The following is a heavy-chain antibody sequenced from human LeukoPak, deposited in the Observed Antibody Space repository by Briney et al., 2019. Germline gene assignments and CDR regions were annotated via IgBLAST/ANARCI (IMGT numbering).Heavy chain of an antibody. CDR3: AREGGGNSGGYFDY. D-gene: IGHD2-21*02. Sequence: ASVKVSCKASGGTFSSYAISWVRQAPGQGLEWMGRIIPILGIANYAQKFPGRVTITADKSTSTAYMELSSLRSEDTAVYYCAREGGGNSGGYFDYWGQGTLVTVSS. J-gene: IGHJ4*02. CDR1: GGTFSSYA. CDR2: IIPILGIA. V-gene: IGHV1-69*04.